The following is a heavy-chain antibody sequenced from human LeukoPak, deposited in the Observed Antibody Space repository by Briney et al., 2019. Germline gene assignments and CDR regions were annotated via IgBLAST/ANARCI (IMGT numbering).Heavy chain of an antibody. V-gene: IGHV4-4*02. CDR3: ARHGGITIFGVVNPFDY. D-gene: IGHD3-3*01. J-gene: IGHJ4*02. CDR1: GGSISSSNW. CDR2: IYHSGST. Sequence: SETLSLTCAVSGGSISSSNWWSWVRQPPGKGLEWIGEIYHSGSTNYNPSLKSRVTISVDKSKNQFSLKLSSVTAADTAVYYCARHGGITIFGVVNPFDYWGQGTLVTVSS.